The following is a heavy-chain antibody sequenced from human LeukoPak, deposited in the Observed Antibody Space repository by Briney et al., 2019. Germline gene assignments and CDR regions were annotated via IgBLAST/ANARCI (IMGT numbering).Heavy chain of an antibody. J-gene: IGHJ6*04. CDR3: ARDRPLLWFGELDLGRTYYYYGMDV. Sequence: ASVKVSCKASGYTFTSYGISWVRQAPGQGLEWMGWISAYNGNTNYAQKLQGRVTMTTDTSTSTAYMELRSLRSDDTAVYYCARDRPLLWFGELDLGRTYYYYGMDVWGKGTTVTASS. V-gene: IGHV1-18*04. D-gene: IGHD3-10*01. CDR2: ISAYNGNT. CDR1: GYTFTSYG.